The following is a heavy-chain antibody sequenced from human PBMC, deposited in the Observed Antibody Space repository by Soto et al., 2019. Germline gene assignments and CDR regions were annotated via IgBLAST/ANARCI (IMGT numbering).Heavy chain of an antibody. J-gene: IGHJ4*02. CDR3: ARGVVPAASVESFGYPDY. V-gene: IGHV1-3*01. CDR1: GYTFTSYA. D-gene: IGHD2-2*01. Sequence: ASVKVSCKASGYTFTSYAMHWVRQAPGQRLEWMGWINAGNGNTKYSQKFQGRVTITRDTSASTAYMELSSLRSEDTAVYYCARGVVPAASVESFGYPDYWGQGTLVTVSS. CDR2: INAGNGNT.